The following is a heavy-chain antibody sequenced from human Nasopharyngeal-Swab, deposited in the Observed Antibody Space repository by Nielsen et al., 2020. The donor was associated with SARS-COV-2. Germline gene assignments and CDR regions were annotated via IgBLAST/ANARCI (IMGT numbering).Heavy chain of an antibody. Sequence: GGSLRLSCAASGFTFSSFCMHWVRQAPGKALEWVAFIAHDASNEYYGDSVKGRFSISRDSSKNTLYLQMDSLRGEDTAVYYCARDAPAHYGAFYWGRGTLVTVSS. J-gene: IGHJ4*02. V-gene: IGHV3-30*03. CDR3: ARDAPAHYGAFY. CDR1: GFTFSSFC. CDR2: IAHDASNE. D-gene: IGHD4-17*01.